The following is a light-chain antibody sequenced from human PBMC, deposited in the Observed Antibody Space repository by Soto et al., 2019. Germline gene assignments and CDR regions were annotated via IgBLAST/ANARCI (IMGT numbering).Light chain of an antibody. J-gene: IGKJ2*01. CDR3: QKYNNVPYT. Sequence: DIQMTQSPSSLSASVGDRVTITCRASQDIDKYLVWIQQKPGKVPKLLIYAASTSQSGVPSRFSGSGFGTDFTLTISGLQPEDVATYYCQKYNNVPYTFGQGTKLEI. CDR2: AAS. CDR1: QDIDKY. V-gene: IGKV1-27*01.